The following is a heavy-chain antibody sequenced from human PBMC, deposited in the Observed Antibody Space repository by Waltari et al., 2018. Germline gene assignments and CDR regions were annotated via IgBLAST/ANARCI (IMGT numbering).Heavy chain of an antibody. V-gene: IGHV4-4*07. CDR2: ILTSGRN. J-gene: IGHJ4*02. Sequence: QVQLQESGPGLVKPSETLSLTCTVSGGSISSYYWSWIRQPAGKGLEWIGRILTSGRNNYNPSPKSRFTVSVDTSKNQFSLKLSSGTAADTAVYYCARQGGRGKQWLVYYFDYWGQGTLVTVSS. CDR3: ARQGGRGKQWLVYYFDY. CDR1: GGSISSYY. D-gene: IGHD6-19*01.